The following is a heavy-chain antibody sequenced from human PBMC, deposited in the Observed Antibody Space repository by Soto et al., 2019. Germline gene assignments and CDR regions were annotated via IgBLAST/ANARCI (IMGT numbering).Heavy chain of an antibody. D-gene: IGHD5-12*01. CDR2: IKQDGSEK. V-gene: IGHV3-7*03. CDR3: ARVSGYDWGGYYYGMDV. Sequence: GGSLRLSCAASGFTFSSYWMSWVRRAPGKGLEWVANIKQDGSEKYYVDSVKGRFTISRDNAKNSLYLQMNSLRAEDTAVYYCARVSGYDWGGYYYGMDVWGQGTTVTVSS. CDR1: GFTFSSYW. J-gene: IGHJ6*02.